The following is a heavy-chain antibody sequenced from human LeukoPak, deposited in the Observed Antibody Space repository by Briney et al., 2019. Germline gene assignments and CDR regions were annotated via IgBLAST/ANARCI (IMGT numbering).Heavy chain of an antibody. CDR2: ISSSSSYI. CDR3: ARDNKGSGSYPGHYYYYYGMDV. CDR1: GFTFSSYS. V-gene: IGHV3-21*01. J-gene: IGHJ6*02. Sequence: GGSLRLSCAASGFTFSSYSMNWVRQAPGKGLEWVSSISSSSSYIYYADSVKGRFTISRDNAKNSLYLQMNSLRAEDTAVYYCARDNKGSGSYPGHYYYYYGMDVWGQGTTVTVSS. D-gene: IGHD1-26*01.